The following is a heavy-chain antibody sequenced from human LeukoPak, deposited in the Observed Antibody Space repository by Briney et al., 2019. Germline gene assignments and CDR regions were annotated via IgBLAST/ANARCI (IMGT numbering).Heavy chain of an antibody. CDR1: GGSVRNYY. V-gene: IGHV4-59*02. CDR3: ARGAYASAWYAFDI. Sequence: PSETLSLTCSVSGGSVRNYYWNWIRQPPGKGLEWIGYVYYTGSSNSDPSLKSRVTMFVDTSKNQLSLWLSSVSALDTAVYYCARGAYASAWYAFDIWGPGTGVSVTS. D-gene: IGHD6-19*01. CDR2: VYYTGSS. J-gene: IGHJ3*02.